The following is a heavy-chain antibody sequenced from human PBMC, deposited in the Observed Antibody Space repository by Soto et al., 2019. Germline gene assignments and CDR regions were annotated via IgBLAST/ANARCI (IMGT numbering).Heavy chain of an antibody. V-gene: IGHV4-39*01. CDR1: GGSISSSSYY. D-gene: IGHD1-26*01. Sequence: QLQLQESGPGLVKPSETPSLTCTVSGGSISSSSYYWGWIRQPPGKGLEWIGSIYYSGSTYYNPSLKSRVTISVDTSKNQFSLKLSSVTAADTAVYYCARHSGSYLFDYWGQGTLVTVSS. CDR2: IYYSGST. CDR3: ARHSGSYLFDY. J-gene: IGHJ4*02.